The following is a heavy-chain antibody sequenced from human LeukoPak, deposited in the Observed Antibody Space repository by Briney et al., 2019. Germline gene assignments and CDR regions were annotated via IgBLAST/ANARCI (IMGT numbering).Heavy chain of an antibody. CDR3: ARAYYYDSSGYYNDAFDI. CDR1: GGTFSSYA. V-gene: IGHV1-69*13. CDR2: IIPIFGTA. J-gene: IGHJ3*02. Sequence: GASVKVSCKASGGTFSSYAISWVRQAPGQGLEWMGGIIPIFGTANYAQKFQGRVTITADESTSTAYMELSSLRSEDTAVYYCARAYYYDSSGYYNDAFDIWGQGTMVTVSS. D-gene: IGHD3-22*01.